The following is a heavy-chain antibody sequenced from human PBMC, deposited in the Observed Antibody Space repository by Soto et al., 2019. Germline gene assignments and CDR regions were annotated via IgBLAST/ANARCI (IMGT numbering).Heavy chain of an antibody. CDR3: SMARVADSSLDH. Sequence: GGSLRLSCVGSGFTFSNNAMHWVRQAPGKGLEWVAFISHDSSEIFYADSVKGRFTISRDKPKNTRFLHMNSPRADDTAVYYCSMARVADSSLDHWGQGILVTVSS. CDR2: ISHDSSEI. D-gene: IGHD3-3*01. V-gene: IGHV3-30*01. J-gene: IGHJ4*01. CDR1: GFTFSNNA.